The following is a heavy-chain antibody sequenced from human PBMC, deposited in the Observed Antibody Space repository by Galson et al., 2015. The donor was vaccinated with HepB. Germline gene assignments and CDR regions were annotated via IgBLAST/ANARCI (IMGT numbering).Heavy chain of an antibody. D-gene: IGHD3-16*01. Sequence: SLRLSCAASGFTFINAWMNWVRQAPGKGLEWVGRIKRKTEGETIDYAAPVKGRFTISRDDSKSTLYLKMNSLKIEDTAVYYCTTDYETGALRDFWGQGTLVTVSS. CDR3: TTDYETGALRDF. J-gene: IGHJ4*02. CDR1: GFTFINAW. V-gene: IGHV3-15*01. CDR2: IKRKTEGETI.